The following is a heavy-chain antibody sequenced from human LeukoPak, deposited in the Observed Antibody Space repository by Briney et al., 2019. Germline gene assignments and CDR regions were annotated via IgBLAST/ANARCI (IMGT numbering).Heavy chain of an antibody. V-gene: IGHV3-9*03. CDR2: ISWNSGSI. Sequence: GRSLRLSCAASGFTFDDYAMHWVRQAPGKGLEWVSGISWNSGSIGYADSVKGRFTISRDNAKNSLYLQMNSLRAEDMALYYCAKDVSLGYCSGGSCSAHFDYWGRGTLVTVSS. CDR3: AKDVSLGYCSGGSCSAHFDY. D-gene: IGHD2-15*01. CDR1: GFTFDDYA. J-gene: IGHJ4*02.